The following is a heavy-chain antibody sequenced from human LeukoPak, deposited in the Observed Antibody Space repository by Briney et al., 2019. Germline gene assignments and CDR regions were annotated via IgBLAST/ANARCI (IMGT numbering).Heavy chain of an antibody. CDR2: IYHSGST. CDR1: GGSISSGGYY. V-gene: IGHV4-30-2*01. CDR3: ARSASGSSGWFDP. D-gene: IGHD3-10*01. Sequence: SQTLSLTCTVSGGSISSGGYYWSWIRQPPGTGLEWIGYIYHSGSTYYNPSLKSRVTISVDRSKNQFSLKLSSVTAADTAVYYCARSASGSSGWFDPWGQGTLVTVSS. J-gene: IGHJ5*02.